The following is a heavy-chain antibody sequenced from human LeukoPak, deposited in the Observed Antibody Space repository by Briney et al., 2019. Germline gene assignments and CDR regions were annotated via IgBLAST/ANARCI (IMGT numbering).Heavy chain of an antibody. CDR1: GYPFTSYG. D-gene: IGHD6-13*01. Sequence: ASVTVSCKASGYPFTSYGISWVRQAPGQGLEGMGCISAYNGNTNYAQKLQGRVTMTTDTSTSTAYMELRSLRSDDTAVYYCARDHSSSSQLFDYWGQGTLVTVSS. CDR3: ARDHSSSSQLFDY. V-gene: IGHV1-18*01. CDR2: ISAYNGNT. J-gene: IGHJ4*02.